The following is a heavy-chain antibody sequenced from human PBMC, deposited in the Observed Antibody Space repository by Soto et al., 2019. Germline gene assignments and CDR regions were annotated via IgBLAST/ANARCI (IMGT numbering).Heavy chain of an antibody. Sequence: QVQLVQSGAEVKKPGASVKVSCKASGYTFTSYGISWVRQAPGQGLEWMGWISAYNGNTNYAQKLQVRVTMTKDTSTSTAYMELSRLRSDDTAVYYWARSIIGYCSGGSCYAYFDIGGQGKMVTVSS. V-gene: IGHV1-18*01. CDR3: ARSIIGYCSGGSCYAYFDI. D-gene: IGHD2-15*01. J-gene: IGHJ3*02. CDR1: GYTFTSYG. CDR2: ISAYNGNT.